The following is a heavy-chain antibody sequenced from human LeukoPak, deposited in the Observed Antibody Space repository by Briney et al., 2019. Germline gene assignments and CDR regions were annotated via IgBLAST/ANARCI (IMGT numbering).Heavy chain of an antibody. CDR3: AKDRYSSGWYEY. Sequence: GGSLRLSCAASGFTFSSYAMSWVRQAPGKGLEWVSAISGSGGSTYYADSVKGRSTISRDNSKNTLYLQMNSLRAEDTAVYYCAKDRYSSGWYEYWGQGTLVTVSS. CDR1: GFTFSSYA. D-gene: IGHD6-19*01. CDR2: ISGSGGST. J-gene: IGHJ4*02. V-gene: IGHV3-23*01.